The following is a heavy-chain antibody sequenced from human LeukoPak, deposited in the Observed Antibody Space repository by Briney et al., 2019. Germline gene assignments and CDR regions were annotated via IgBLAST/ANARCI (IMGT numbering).Heavy chain of an antibody. J-gene: IGHJ4*02. CDR2: IIPILGIA. D-gene: IGHD3-10*01. CDR3: ARGYYGSGSLDY. Sequence: SVKVSCKASGGTFSSYAISWVRQAPGQGLEWMGRIIPILGIANYAQKFQGRVTITADKSTSTAYMELSSLRSEDTAVYYCARGYYGSGSLDYWGQGTLVTVSS. V-gene: IGHV1-69*04. CDR1: GGTFSSYA.